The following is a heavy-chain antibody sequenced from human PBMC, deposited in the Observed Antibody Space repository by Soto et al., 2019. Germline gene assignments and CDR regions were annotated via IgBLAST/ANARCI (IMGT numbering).Heavy chain of an antibody. D-gene: IGHD3-22*01. CDR2: ISTSSDYT. J-gene: IGHJ4*02. V-gene: IGHV3-11*05. Sequence: QVQLVESGGGLVKPGGSLRLSCAASGFTFSDYYMSWIRQAPGKGLEWLSYISTSSDYTNYADSVQGRFTISRDNAKNSLYLHMNSLRAEDTAVYYCTRDHHYDNSEGIDYWGQGTLVIVSP. CDR3: TRDHHYDNSEGIDY. CDR1: GFTFSDYY.